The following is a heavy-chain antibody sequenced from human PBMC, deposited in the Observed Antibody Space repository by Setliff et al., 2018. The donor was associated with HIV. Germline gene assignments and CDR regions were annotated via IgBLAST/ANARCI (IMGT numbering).Heavy chain of an antibody. D-gene: IGHD3-3*01. CDR2: IFYSGST. CDR1: GGSVSTGNYY. J-gene: IGHJ6*02. CDR3: ARIFGDQGYYYGMDV. Sequence: KSSETLSLTCTVSGGSVSTGNYYWNWIRLPPGKGLEWIGYIFYSGSTNYNPSLKSRVTISVDTSKNQFSLKLSSVIAADTAVYYCARIFGDQGYYYGMDVWGQGTTVTVSS. V-gene: IGHV4-61*01.